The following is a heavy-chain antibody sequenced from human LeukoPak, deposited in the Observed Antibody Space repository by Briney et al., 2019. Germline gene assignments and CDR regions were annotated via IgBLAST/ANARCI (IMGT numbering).Heavy chain of an antibody. CDR1: GGSISSGSYY. J-gene: IGHJ4*02. V-gene: IGHV4-61*02. CDR2: IYTSGST. D-gene: IGHD3-3*01. CDR3: AAITIFGVVPGPLDY. Sequence: SETLSLTCTVSGGSISSGSYYWSWIRHPAGKGLEWIGRIYTSGSTNYNPSLKSRVTISVDTSKNQFSLKLSSVTAADTAVYYCAAITIFGVVPGPLDYWGQGTLVTVSS.